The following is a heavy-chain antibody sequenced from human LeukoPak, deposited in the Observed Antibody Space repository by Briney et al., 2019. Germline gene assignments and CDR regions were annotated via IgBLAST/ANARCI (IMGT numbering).Heavy chain of an antibody. V-gene: IGHV3-64D*09. CDR2: TSSNGGST. CDR1: GFTFSSYA. J-gene: IGHJ4*02. Sequence: GGSLRLSCSASGFTFSSYAMHWVRQAPAKGLEYVSATSSNGGSTYYADSVKGRFTISRDNSKNTLYLQMSSLRAEDTAVYYCVKGHLVWELGDYFDYWGQGTLVTVSS. CDR3: VKGHLVWELGDYFDY. D-gene: IGHD1-26*01.